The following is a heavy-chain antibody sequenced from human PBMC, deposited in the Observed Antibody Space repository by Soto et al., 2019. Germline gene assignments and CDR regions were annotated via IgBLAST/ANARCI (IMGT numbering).Heavy chain of an antibody. CDR1: GFPFYNYG. D-gene: IGHD4-17*01. CDR3: ARSGDGDAFDI. V-gene: IGHV3-21*01. J-gene: IGHJ3*02. Sequence: GGSLRLSCAGSGFPFYNYGINWVRQAPGKGLEWVSSISSSSSYIYYADSVKGRFTISRDNAKNSLYLQMNSLRAEDTAVYYCARSGDGDAFDIWGQGTMVTVSS. CDR2: ISSSSSYI.